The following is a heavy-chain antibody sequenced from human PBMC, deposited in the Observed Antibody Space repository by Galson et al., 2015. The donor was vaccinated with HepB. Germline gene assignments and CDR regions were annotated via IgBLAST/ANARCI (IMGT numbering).Heavy chain of an antibody. CDR1: GFSLTTSGMG. J-gene: IGHJ4*02. D-gene: IGHD2-15*01. Sequence: PALVKPTQTLTLTCTFSGFSLTTSGMGVGWIRQAPGKALEWLALIYWDDDERYSPSLKSRLSITKDTSKNQVVLTLTSMDPVDTATYSCAHVYCSGGSCYSAYFAYWGQGTLVTVSS. CDR2: IYWDDDE. V-gene: IGHV2-5*02. CDR3: AHVYCSGGSCYSAYFAY.